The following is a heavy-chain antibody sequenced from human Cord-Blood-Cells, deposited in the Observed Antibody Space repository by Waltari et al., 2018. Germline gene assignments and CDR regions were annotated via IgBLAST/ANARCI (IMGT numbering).Heavy chain of an antibody. CDR2: IYYSGST. D-gene: IGHD6-19*01. CDR1: GGSIRSSIYY. V-gene: IGHV4-39*01. CDR3: ARQYSSGWYFDY. Sequence: QLQLQESGPGLVKPSETLSLPCTVSGGSIRSSIYYWGWIRQPPGKGLEWIGSIYYSGSTYYNPSLKSRVTISVDTSKNQFSLKLSSVTAADTAVYYCARQYSSGWYFDYWGQGTLVTVSS. J-gene: IGHJ4*02.